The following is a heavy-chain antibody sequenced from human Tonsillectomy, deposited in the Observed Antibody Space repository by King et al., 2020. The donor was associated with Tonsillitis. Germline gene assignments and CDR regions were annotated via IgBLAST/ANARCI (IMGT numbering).Heavy chain of an antibody. V-gene: IGHV3-11*01. Sequence: VQLVESGGGLVKPGGSLRISCAASGFTFSDYYMSWIRQVLGKGLEWVSYSSSSGSTIYCVDSLKGRFTICMDQAKTSLYLQMNSLRAEDTAVYYSARGGLYYDSSGCVMDVWRQGTTVTVSS. CDR3: ARGGLYYDSSGCVMDV. CDR1: GFTFSDYY. D-gene: IGHD3-22*01. J-gene: IGHJ6*02. CDR2: SSSSGSTI.